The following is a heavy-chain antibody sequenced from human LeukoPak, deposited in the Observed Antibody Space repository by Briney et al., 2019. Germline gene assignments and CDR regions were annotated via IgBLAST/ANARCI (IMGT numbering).Heavy chain of an antibody. CDR3: ARDRAYYDSSNYYAGPVY. V-gene: IGHV3-11*04. CDR2: ISTSGSTI. Sequence: GGSLRLSCAASRFIFSDYYMSWIRQAPGKGLEWVSDISTSGSTIYYAESVRGRFTISRDNAKNSLYLQMNSLRVEDTAVYYCARDRAYYDSSNYYAGPVYWGQGALVTVSS. CDR1: RFIFSDYY. D-gene: IGHD3-22*01. J-gene: IGHJ4*02.